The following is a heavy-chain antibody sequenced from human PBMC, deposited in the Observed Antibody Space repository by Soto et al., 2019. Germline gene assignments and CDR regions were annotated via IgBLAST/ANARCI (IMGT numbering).Heavy chain of an antibody. CDR2: IHHSGVT. V-gene: IGHV4-4*02. CDR1: GHSITSRYW. CDR3: SRPEPFTAAGPY. J-gene: IGHJ4*02. D-gene: IGHD6-13*01. Sequence: SETLSLTCAVSGHSITSRYWSWLRQPPGKGLEWIADIHHSGVTNYNPSRKSRVIISLDRSKNQLSLQLNSMTAADTAVYYCSRPEPFTAAGPYCGQGTLVTDSS.